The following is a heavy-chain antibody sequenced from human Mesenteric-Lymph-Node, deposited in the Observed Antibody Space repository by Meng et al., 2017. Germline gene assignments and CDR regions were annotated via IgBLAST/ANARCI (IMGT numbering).Heavy chain of an antibody. CDR1: GGSFSGYY. J-gene: IGHJ4*01. V-gene: IGHV4-34*01. CDR2: FKYSGAT. Sequence: SQTRSLTGAVYGGSFSGYYWSWIRQPPGSGPEWLGSFKYSGATYYNPSLRSRVTISVDASKNQFSLRLTSVTAAETAMYYCAREIGARSGYIYWGQGMLVTVSS. D-gene: IGHD5-18*01. CDR3: AREIGARSGYIY.